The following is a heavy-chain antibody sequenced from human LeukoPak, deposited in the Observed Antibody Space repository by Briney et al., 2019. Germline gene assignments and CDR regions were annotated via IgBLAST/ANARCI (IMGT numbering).Heavy chain of an antibody. CDR2: LTRSGGDT. V-gene: IGHV3-23*01. Sequence: GGSLRLSCAASGFTFTDYPLSWLRQSPGKGVEWVSALTRSGGDTYYADTVKGRFTISRDNSKNTLYLQMNSLRAEDTAVYYCARDGSYYYYMDVWGKGTTVTVSS. J-gene: IGHJ6*03. CDR3: ARDGSYYYYMDV. CDR1: GFTFTDYP.